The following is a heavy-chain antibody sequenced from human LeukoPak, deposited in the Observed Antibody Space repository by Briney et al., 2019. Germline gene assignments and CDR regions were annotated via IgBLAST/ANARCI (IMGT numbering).Heavy chain of an antibody. V-gene: IGHV3-33*01. CDR2: IWYDGSNK. J-gene: IGHJ4*02. CDR1: GFTFSSYG. CDR3: ATFSSSWLGGDY. D-gene: IGHD6-13*01. Sequence: HPGGSLRLSCAASGFTFSSYGMHWVRQAPGKGLEWVAVIWYDGSNKYYADSVKGRFTISRDNSKNTLYLQMNSLRAEDTAVYYCATFSSSWLGGDYWGQGTLVTVSS.